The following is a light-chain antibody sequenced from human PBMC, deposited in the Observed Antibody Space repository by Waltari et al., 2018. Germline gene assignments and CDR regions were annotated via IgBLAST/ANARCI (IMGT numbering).Light chain of an antibody. CDR3: SSRDSSGDHVL. J-gene: IGLJ2*01. V-gene: IGLV3-19*01. CDR1: RLRRYY. CDR2: GKS. Sequence: SSELTQDPAVSVALGQTVRITCQGDRLRRYYASWYQQKPGQAPVLVIYGKSSRPSGIPNRFSGSSSGNTASLTITGAQAEDEADYYCSSRDSSGDHVLFGGGTKLTVL.